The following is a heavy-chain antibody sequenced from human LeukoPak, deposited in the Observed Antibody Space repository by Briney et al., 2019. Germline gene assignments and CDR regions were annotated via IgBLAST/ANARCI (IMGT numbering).Heavy chain of an antibody. CDR3: AGGVSY. V-gene: IGHV3-7*04. CDR1: GFSFSTFW. CDR2: IKHDGSVK. Sequence: PGGSLRLSCTASGFSFSTFWMNWVRQAPGKGLEWVANIKHDGSVKYYVDSVKGRFTISRDNAMQSLYLQMNSLRAEDTAVYYCAGGVSYWGRGTLVTASS. J-gene: IGHJ4*02.